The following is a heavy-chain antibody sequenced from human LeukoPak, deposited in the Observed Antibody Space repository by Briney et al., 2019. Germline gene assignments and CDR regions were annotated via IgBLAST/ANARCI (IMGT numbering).Heavy chain of an antibody. CDR2: IIPIFGTA. J-gene: IGHJ4*02. D-gene: IGHD3-22*01. CDR3: AREASGSSGYYYYFDY. V-gene: IGHV1-69*06. Sequence: GASVKVSCKASGGTFSSYAISWVRQAPGQGLEWMGGIIPIFGTANYAQKFQGRVTITADKSTSTAYMELSSLRSEDTAVYYCAREASGSSGYYYYFDYWGQGTLVTVSS. CDR1: GGTFSSYA.